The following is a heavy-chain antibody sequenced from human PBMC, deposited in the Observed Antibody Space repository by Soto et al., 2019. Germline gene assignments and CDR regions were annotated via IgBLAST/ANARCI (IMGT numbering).Heavy chain of an antibody. CDR1: GGSTSSYY. V-gene: IGHV4-59*01. CDR3: ERRQYIDWAFDY. CDR2: LHYSGRT. D-gene: IGHD3-9*01. Sequence: SETLSLTCTVSGGSTSSYYWSWIRQPPGKGLEWIGCLHYSGRTTYNPSLKSRVTISEDTSKNQFSLKLNSVTAADTAVYYCERRQYIDWAFDYWSLGALVTVS. J-gene: IGHJ4*02.